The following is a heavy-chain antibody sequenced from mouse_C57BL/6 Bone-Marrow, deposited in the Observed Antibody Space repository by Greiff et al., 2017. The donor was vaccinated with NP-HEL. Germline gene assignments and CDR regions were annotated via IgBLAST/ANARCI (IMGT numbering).Heavy chain of an antibody. J-gene: IGHJ4*01. CDR2: IYPRSGNT. CDR3: ARGCYYAMDY. CDR1: GYTFTSYG. V-gene: IGHV1-81*01. Sequence: VQRVESGAELARPGASVKLSCKASGYTFTSYGISWVKQRTGQGLEWIGEIYPRSGNTYYNEKFKGKATLTADKSSSTAYMELRSLTSEDSAVYFCARGCYYAMDYWGQGTSVTVSS.